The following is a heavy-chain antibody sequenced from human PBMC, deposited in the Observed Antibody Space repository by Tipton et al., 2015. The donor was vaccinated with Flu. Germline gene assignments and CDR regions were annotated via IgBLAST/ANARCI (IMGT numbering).Heavy chain of an antibody. V-gene: IGHV3-23*01. CDR2: ISGGGGGT. J-gene: IGHJ4*02. D-gene: IGHD6-19*01. Sequence: AVSGFTFSNHWMTWVRQAPGKGLEWISAISGGGGGTYYADSVKGRFTISRDNSKNTLYLRMNSLRAEDTAIYYCAKVIPEKVAGLDYWGQGTLVTVSS. CDR3: AKVIPEKVAGLDY. CDR1: GFTFSNHW.